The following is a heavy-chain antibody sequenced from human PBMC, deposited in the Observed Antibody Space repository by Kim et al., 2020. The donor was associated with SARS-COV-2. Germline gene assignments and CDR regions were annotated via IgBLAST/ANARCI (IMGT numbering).Heavy chain of an antibody. CDR1: GGTFSSYA. CDR3: ARRYYYDSSGYAPFDY. CDR2: IIPIFGTA. J-gene: IGHJ4*02. D-gene: IGHD3-22*01. V-gene: IGHV1-69*13. Sequence: SVKVSCKASGGTFSSYAISWVRQAPGQGLEWMGGIIPIFGTANYAQKFQGRVTITADESTSTAYMELSSLRSEDTAVYYCARRYYYDSSGYAPFDYWGQGTLVTVSS.